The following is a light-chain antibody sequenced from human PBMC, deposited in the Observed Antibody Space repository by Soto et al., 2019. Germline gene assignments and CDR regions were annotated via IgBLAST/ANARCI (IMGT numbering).Light chain of an antibody. CDR3: QQLNSYPS. Sequence: IQLTQSPSSLSASVGDRVTITCRASQGISSYLAWYQQKPGKAPKLLIYAASTLQSGVPSRFSGSGSGTDFSLSIISLQPEYFATYYCQQLNSYPSFGGGTRLDI. V-gene: IGKV1-9*01. CDR2: AAS. J-gene: IGKJ4*01. CDR1: QGISSY.